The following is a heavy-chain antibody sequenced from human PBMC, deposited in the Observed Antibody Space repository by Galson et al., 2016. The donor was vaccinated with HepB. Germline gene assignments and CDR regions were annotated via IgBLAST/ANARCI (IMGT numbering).Heavy chain of an antibody. Sequence: SLRLSCAASGFTFSIYGMHWVRQAPGKGLEWVAMILYDGSDKYFADSVEGRFTISRDNSKNTMYLQMNSLRAEDTAVYYCARGAYGSGYYFDYWGQGTLVTVSS. CDR2: ILYDGSDK. CDR3: ARGAYGSGYYFDY. D-gene: IGHD3-10*01. CDR1: GFTFSIYG. V-gene: IGHV3-33*05. J-gene: IGHJ4*02.